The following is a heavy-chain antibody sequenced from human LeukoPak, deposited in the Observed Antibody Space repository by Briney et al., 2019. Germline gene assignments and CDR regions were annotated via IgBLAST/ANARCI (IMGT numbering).Heavy chain of an antibody. CDR3: ARDESVYDILTGYRYFDY. V-gene: IGHV3-21*01. CDR1: GFTFSSYS. J-gene: IGHJ4*02. D-gene: IGHD3-9*01. Sequence: PGGSPRLSCAASGFTFSSYSMNWVRQAPGKGLEWVSSISSSSSYIYYAGSVKGRFTISRDNAKNSLYLQMNSLRAEDTAVYYCARDESVYDILTGYRYFDYWGQGTLVTVSS. CDR2: ISSSSSYI.